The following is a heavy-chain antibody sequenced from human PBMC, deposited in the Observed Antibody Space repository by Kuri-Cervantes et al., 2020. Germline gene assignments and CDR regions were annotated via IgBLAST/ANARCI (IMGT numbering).Heavy chain of an antibody. D-gene: IGHD6-6*01. CDR2: IKSKTDGGTT. V-gene: IGHV3-15*01. CDR3: TTAGIAARYFDY. CDR1: GFTFSNAW. J-gene: IGHJ4*02. Sequence: GGSLRLSCAASGFTFSNAWMSWVRQAPGKGLEWVGRIKSKTDGGTTDYAAPVKGRFTISRDDSKDTLYLQMNSLKTADTAVYYCTTAGIAARYFDYWGQGTLVTVSS.